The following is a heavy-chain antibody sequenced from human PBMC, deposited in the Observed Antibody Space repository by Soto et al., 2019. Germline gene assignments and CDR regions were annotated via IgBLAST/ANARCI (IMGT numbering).Heavy chain of an antibody. Sequence: QVQLVESGGGVVQPGRSLRLSCAASGFTFSTYGIHWVRQAPGKGLEWVAVISHDGSSKYYADSVKGRFTISRDNSKNKLYLQMNRLRAEDTAVYYCAVQGYCRSTPCYGGGNYYMDVCGKGTTVSVSS. V-gene: IGHV3-30*03. J-gene: IGHJ6*03. CDR1: GFTFSTYG. D-gene: IGHD2-2*01. CDR2: ISHDGSSK. CDR3: AVQGYCRSTPCYGGGNYYMDV.